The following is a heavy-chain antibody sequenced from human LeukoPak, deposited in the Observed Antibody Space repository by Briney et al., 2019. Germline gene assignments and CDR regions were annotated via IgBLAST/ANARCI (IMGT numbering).Heavy chain of an antibody. J-gene: IGHJ4*02. D-gene: IGHD3-3*01. CDR2: INHGGST. V-gene: IGHV4-34*01. CDR3: ARGSLPYDFWSGYYTPRPFDY. Sequence: SETLSLTCAVYGGSFSGYYWGWIRQPPGKGLEWIGEINHGGSTNYNPSLKSRVTISVDTSMNQFSLKLSSVTAADTAVYYCARGSLPYDFWSGYYTPRPFDYWGQGTLVTVSS. CDR1: GGSFSGYY.